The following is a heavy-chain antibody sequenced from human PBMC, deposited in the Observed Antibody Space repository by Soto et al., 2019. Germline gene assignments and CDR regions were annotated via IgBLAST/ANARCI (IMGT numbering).Heavy chain of an antibody. CDR1: GGSISSYY. J-gene: IGHJ3*02. Sequence: LETLSLTCTVSGGSISSYYLSWIRQPPGKGLEWIGYIYYSGSTNYNPSLKSRVTISVDTSKNQFSLKLSPVTAADTAVYYCARRYGSAFDIWGQGTMVTVSS. V-gene: IGHV4-59*01. D-gene: IGHD3-10*01. CDR3: ARRYGSAFDI. CDR2: IYYSGST.